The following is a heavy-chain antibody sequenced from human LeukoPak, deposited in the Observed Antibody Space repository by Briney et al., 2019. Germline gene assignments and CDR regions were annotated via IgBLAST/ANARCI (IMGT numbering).Heavy chain of an antibody. CDR2: IRYDGSNE. D-gene: IGHD5/OR15-5a*01. CDR1: GFIFRNYG. V-gene: IGHV3-30*02. CDR3: AKDLRYQGSTIRGAFDY. Sequence: GGSLRLSCTASGFIFRNYGMSWVRQAPGKGLEWVAFIRYDGSNEYYLDSLKGRFTISRDNSKNTLYLQMTSLKPEDTAVFYCAKDLRYQGSTIRGAFDYWGQGTLVTVSS. J-gene: IGHJ4*02.